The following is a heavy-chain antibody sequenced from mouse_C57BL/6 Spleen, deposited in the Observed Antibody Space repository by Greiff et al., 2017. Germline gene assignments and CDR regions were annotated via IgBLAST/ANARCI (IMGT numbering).Heavy chain of an antibody. J-gene: IGHJ3*01. CDR2: ISSGGSYT. CDR3: ARQEVLL. V-gene: IGHV5-6*01. D-gene: IGHD1-1*01. CDR1: GFTFSSYG. Sequence: EVQVVESGGDLVKPGGSLKLSCAASGFTFSSYGMSWVRQTPDKRLEWVATISSGGSYTYYPDSVKGRFTISRDNAKNTLYLQMSSLKSEDTAMYYCARQEVLLWGQGTLVTVSA.